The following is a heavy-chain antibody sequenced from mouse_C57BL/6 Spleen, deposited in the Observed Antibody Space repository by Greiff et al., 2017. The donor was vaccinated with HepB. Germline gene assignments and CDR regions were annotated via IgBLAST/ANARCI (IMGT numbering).Heavy chain of an antibody. CDR2: IHPNSGST. CDR3: ARHYSNGVYAMDY. Sequence: QVQLQQPGAELVKPGASVKLSCKASGYTFTSYWMHWVKQRPGQGLEWIGMIHPNSGSTNYNEKFKSTATLTVDKSSSTAYMQLSSLTSEDSAVYYCARHYSNGVYAMDYWGQGTSVTVSS. V-gene: IGHV1-64*01. D-gene: IGHD2-5*01. J-gene: IGHJ4*01. CDR1: GYTFTSYW.